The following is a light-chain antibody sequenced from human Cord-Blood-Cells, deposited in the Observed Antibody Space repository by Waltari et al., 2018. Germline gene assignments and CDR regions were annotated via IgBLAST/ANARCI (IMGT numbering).Light chain of an antibody. V-gene: IGKV1-39*01. CDR1: QGISSY. CDR2: AAS. J-gene: IGKJ1*01. CDR3: QQSYSTPPT. Sequence: IPMTQSPSPLSASLGDRVTLTCRASQGISSYLNWYQQKPGKAPKRLIHAASSLQSGVPSRFSGSGSGTDFSHTISSLQPEDFATYYGQQSYSTPPTFGQGTKVEIK.